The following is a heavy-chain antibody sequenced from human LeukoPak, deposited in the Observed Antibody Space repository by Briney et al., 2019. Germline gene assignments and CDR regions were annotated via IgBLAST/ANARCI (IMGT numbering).Heavy chain of an antibody. D-gene: IGHD3-22*01. CDR1: GYTFSGYY. V-gene: IGHV1-2*06. CDR2: INPNNGGT. J-gene: IGHJ3*02. CDR3: VGEDNSSGYRPFDI. Sequence: ASVKVSCKASGYTFSGYYIHWVRQAPGQGLEWMGRINPNNGGTNYAQKFQGRVTMTRDMSMSTAYMELSRLRSDDTAVYYCVGEDNSSGYRPFDIWGQGTMVTVPS.